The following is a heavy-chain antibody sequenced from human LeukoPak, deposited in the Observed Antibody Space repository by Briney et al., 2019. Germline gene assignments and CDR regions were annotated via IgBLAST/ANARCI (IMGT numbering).Heavy chain of an antibody. D-gene: IGHD6-6*01. J-gene: IGHJ4*02. CDR3: ARDKSSSSSPLVGY. CDR2: ISWNSGSI. V-gene: IGHV3-9*01. Sequence: GRSLRLSCAASGFTFDDYAMHWVRQAPGKGLEWVSGISWNSGSIGYADSVKGRFTISRDNAKNSLYLQMNSLRAEDTAVYYCARDKSSSSSPLVGYWGQGTLVTVSS. CDR1: GFTFDDYA.